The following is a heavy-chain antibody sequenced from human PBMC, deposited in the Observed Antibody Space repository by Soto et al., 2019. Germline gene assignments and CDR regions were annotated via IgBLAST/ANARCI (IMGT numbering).Heavy chain of an antibody. J-gene: IGHJ6*02. D-gene: IGHD2-2*01. Sequence: PSETLSLTCAVYGGSFSGYYWGWIRQPPGKGLEWIGEINHSGSTNYNPSLKSRVTISVDTSKNQFSLKLSSVTAADTAVYYCASTAAVYADYYGMDVWGQGTTVTVSS. CDR3: ASTAAVYADYYGMDV. CDR2: INHSGST. CDR1: GGSFSGYY. V-gene: IGHV4-34*01.